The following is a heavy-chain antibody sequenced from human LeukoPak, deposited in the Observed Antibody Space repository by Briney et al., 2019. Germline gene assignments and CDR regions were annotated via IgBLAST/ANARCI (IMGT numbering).Heavy chain of an antibody. J-gene: IGHJ6*03. D-gene: IGHD2-15*01. CDR1: GGSISSYY. V-gene: IGHV4-59*01. CDR2: IYYSGST. Sequence: SETLSLTCTVSGGSISSYYWSWIRQPPGKGLEWIGYIYYSGSTNYNPSLKSRVTISVDTSKNQFSLKLSSGTAADTAVYYCARADGYCSGGSCYSAAYYYMDVWGKGTTVTVSS. CDR3: ARADGYCSGGSCYSAAYYYMDV.